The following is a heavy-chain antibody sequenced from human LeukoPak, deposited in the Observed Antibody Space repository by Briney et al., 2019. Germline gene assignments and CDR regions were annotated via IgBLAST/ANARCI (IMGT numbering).Heavy chain of an antibody. V-gene: IGHV3-23*01. J-gene: IGHJ4*02. D-gene: IGHD1-1*01. CDR1: GLTFNNHP. CDR2: ISGSGVDT. Sequence: PGGSLRLSCAASGLTFNNHPMTWVRQAPGKGLEWVAAISGSGVDTYYGDSVKGRFIIPRDNSKNTLYLQMDSLRADDTAVYYCATQNDGRSTLYYLDCWGQGTLVTVSS. CDR3: ATQNDGRSTLYYLDC.